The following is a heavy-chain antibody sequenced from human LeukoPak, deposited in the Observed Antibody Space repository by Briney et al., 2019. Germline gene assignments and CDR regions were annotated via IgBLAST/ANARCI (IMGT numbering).Heavy chain of an antibody. V-gene: IGHV1-69*04. J-gene: IGHJ4*02. CDR2: IIPILGIA. Sequence: SVKVSCKTSGGTFSSYAISWVRQAPGQGLEWMGRIIPILGIANYVQKFQGRVTITADKSTSTAYMELSSLRSEDTAVYYCVITGETHFDYWGQGTLVTVSS. D-gene: IGHD1-20*01. CDR3: VITGETHFDY. CDR1: GGTFSSYA.